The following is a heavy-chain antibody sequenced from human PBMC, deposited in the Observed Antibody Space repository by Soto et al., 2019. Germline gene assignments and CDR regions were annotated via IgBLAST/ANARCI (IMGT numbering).Heavy chain of an antibody. V-gene: IGHV2-5*02. CDR2: IYWDDDE. Sequence: QITLKESGPTLVKPTQTLTLTCTFSGFSLSTRGVGVGWIRQPPGKALEWLALIYWDDDEGYSPSLKSRLTITKDTCKNQVVLTMTHMDPVDTATYYCAHRPRGYSYHFDYWGQGTLVTVSS. J-gene: IGHJ4*02. CDR3: AHRPRGYSYHFDY. CDR1: GFSLSTRGVG. D-gene: IGHD5-18*01.